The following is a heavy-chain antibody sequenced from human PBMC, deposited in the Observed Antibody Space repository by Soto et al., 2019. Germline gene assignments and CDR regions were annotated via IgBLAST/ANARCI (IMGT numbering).Heavy chain of an antibody. CDR3: ALTRRSSLLEVAGPGFEY. CDR2: ISSSGSTI. CDR1: GFTFSSYE. J-gene: IGHJ4*02. D-gene: IGHD6-19*01. Sequence: GGSLRLSCAASGFTFSSYEMNWVRQAPGKGLEWVSYISSSGSTIYYADSVKGRFTISRDNSKNTLFLQMDSLRVDDTGAYYCALTRRSSLLEVAGPGFEYWGQGTLVTVSS. V-gene: IGHV3-48*03.